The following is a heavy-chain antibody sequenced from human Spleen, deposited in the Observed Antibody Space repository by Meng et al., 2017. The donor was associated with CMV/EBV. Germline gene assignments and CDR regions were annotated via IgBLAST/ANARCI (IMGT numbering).Heavy chain of an antibody. D-gene: IGHD3-9*01. V-gene: IGHV1-2*02. CDR3: ARHTILTGGRLYDY. J-gene: IGHJ4*02. Sequence: ASVKVSCKASGYTFTGNYIHWVRQAPGQGLEWMGWINPYSGDTSSAQKFQGRVTMTRDTSITTAHMELSRLRSDDTAIYYCARHTILTGGRLYDYWGQGTLVTVSS. CDR1: GYTFTGNY. CDR2: INPYSGDT.